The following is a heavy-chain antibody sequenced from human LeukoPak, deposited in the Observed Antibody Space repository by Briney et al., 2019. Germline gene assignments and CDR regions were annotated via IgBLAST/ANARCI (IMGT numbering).Heavy chain of an antibody. Sequence: GGSLRLSCAASGFTFSSYAMHWVRQAPGKGLEWVAVISYDGSNKYYADSVKGRFTISRDNSKNTLYLQMNSLRAEDTAVYYCARDQAVYANYYYYGMDVWGQGTTVTVSS. V-gene: IGHV3-30-3*01. J-gene: IGHJ6*02. CDR2: ISYDGSNK. CDR3: ARDQAVYANYYYYGMDV. CDR1: GFTFSSYA. D-gene: IGHD2-8*01.